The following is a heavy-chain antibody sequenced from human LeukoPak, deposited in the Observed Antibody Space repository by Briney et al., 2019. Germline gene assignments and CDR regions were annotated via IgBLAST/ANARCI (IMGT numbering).Heavy chain of an antibody. V-gene: IGHV3-21*04. D-gene: IGHD1-1*01. CDR2: ISSSSSYI. J-gene: IGHJ4*02. Sequence: GGSLRLSCAASGFTFSTYTMNWVRQAPGKGLEWVSSISSSSSYIYYADSVKGRFTFSRDNSKNTLYLQMNSLRAEDTAVYYCARDRVNWNDVGGLFDYWGQGTLVTVSS. CDR1: GFTFSTYT. CDR3: ARDRVNWNDVGGLFDY.